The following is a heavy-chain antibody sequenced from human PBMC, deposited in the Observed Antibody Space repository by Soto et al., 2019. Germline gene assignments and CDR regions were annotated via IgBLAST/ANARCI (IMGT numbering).Heavy chain of an antibody. D-gene: IGHD6-19*01. J-gene: IGHJ4*02. CDR3: AHSAQWLEYFDF. V-gene: IGHV2-5*02. Sequence: QITLKESGPTLVKPTQTLTLTCTFSGFSLSTNGVGVGRIRQPPGKALEWLALIFWDDDKKYNPSLMSRLTITNDTSKNQVVLTMTNMDPVDTGTYSCAHSAQWLEYFDFWGQGTLVTVSS. CDR2: IFWDDDK. CDR1: GFSLSTNGVG.